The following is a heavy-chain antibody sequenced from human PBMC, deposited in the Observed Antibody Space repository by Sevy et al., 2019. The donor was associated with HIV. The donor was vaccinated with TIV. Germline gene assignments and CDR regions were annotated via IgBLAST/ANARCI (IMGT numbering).Heavy chain of an antibody. J-gene: IGHJ3*02. CDR2: ISGSGGST. CDR1: GFTFSSYA. V-gene: IGHV3-23*01. Sequence: GGSLRLSCAASGFTFSSYAMSWVRQAPGKGLEWVSAISGSGGSTYYADSVKGRFTISRDNSKNTLYPQMNSLRAEDTAVYYCAKGRGVLLWFGELLRAFDIWGQGTMVTVSS. CDR3: AKGRGVLLWFGELLRAFDI. D-gene: IGHD3-10*01.